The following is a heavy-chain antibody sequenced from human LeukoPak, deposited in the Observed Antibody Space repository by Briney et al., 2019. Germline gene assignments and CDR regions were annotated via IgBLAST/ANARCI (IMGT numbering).Heavy chain of an antibody. CDR2: ISSSSSYI. D-gene: IGHD4/OR15-4a*01. CDR3: ARGGAYYYYMDV. Sequence: GGSLRLSCAASGFTFSSYSTNWVRQAPGKGLEWVSSISSSSSYIYYADSLKGRFTISRDNAKNSLYLQMNSLRAEDTAVYYCARGGAYYYYMDVWGKGTTVTVSS. CDR1: GFTFSSYS. V-gene: IGHV3-21*01. J-gene: IGHJ6*03.